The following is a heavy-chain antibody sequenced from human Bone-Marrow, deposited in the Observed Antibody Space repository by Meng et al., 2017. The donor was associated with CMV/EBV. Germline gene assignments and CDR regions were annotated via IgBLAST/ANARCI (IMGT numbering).Heavy chain of an antibody. D-gene: IGHD6-13*01. Sequence: SGPTLVKPTQTLTLTCTFSGFSLSTSGVGVGWIRQPPGKALEWLALIYWSDDKRYNPSLKSRLTITKDTSKNQVVLTMTNMDPVDTATYYCAHRRETAAGLAFDPWGQGTLVPVSS. CDR2: IYWSDDK. V-gene: IGHV2-5*01. CDR3: AHRRETAAGLAFDP. J-gene: IGHJ5*02. CDR1: GFSLSTSGVG.